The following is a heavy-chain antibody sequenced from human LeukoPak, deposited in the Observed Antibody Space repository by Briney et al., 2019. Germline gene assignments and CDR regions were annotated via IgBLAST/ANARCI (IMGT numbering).Heavy chain of an antibody. CDR3: ARGRYSQTNTFDY. J-gene: IGHJ4*02. CDR2: IIPIFNIV. D-gene: IGHD5-18*01. CDR1: GGTFSSNA. Sequence: ASVKVSCKVSGGTFSSNAISWVRQAPGQGLEWMGGIIPIFNIVNCAHKFQGRVTITADKSTSTASMELISLRFEDTAVYYCARGRYSQTNTFDYWGQGTLVTVSS. V-gene: IGHV1-69*17.